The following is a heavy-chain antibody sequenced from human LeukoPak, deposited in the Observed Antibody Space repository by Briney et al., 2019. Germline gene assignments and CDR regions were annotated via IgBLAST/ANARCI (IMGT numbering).Heavy chain of an antibody. J-gene: IGHJ4*02. CDR2: IKQDGSEK. Sequence: PGGSLRLSCVASGFTFSSYWMSWVRQAPGKGLEWVANIKQDGSEKYYVDSVKGRFTISRDNAKNSLYLQMNSLRAEDTAVYYCARDGIAVAGVRGYFDYWGQGTLVTVSS. CDR3: ARDGIAVAGVRGYFDY. D-gene: IGHD6-19*01. CDR1: GFTFSSYW. V-gene: IGHV3-7*01.